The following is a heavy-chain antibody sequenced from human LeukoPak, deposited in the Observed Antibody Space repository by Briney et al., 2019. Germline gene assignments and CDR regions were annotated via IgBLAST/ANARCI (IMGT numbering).Heavy chain of an antibody. Sequence: ASVKVSCKASGYTFTSYDINWVRQAPGQGLEWMGWFNGNSGATKYAQKFQGRVTMTRDTSIGTDFMELTSLISDDTAIYYCARDPYDGNYFFDYWGQGTLVTVAS. CDR1: GYTFTSYD. CDR3: ARDPYDGNYFFDY. CDR2: FNGNSGAT. J-gene: IGHJ4*02. D-gene: IGHD3-3*01. V-gene: IGHV1-2*02.